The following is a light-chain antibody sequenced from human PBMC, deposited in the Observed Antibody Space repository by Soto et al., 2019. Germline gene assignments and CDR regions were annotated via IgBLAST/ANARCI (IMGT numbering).Light chain of an antibody. J-gene: IGKJ1*01. CDR3: QQYESSLRT. Sequence: IVLTQSPGTLSLSPGERATLSCRASQSVSSSYLAWYQQKPGQAPRLLIYGACSRATGIPDRFSGSGSGTDFTLNISRLEPEDFAVYYCQQYESSLRTFGQGTKVEIK. CDR1: QSVSSSY. CDR2: GAC. V-gene: IGKV3-20*01.